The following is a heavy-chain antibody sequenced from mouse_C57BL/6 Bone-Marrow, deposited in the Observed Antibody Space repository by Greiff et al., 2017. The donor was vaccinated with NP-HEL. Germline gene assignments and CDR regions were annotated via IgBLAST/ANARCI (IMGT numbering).Heavy chain of an antibody. CDR2: IYPGGGYT. CDR1: GYTFTNYW. J-gene: IGHJ4*01. V-gene: IGHV1-63*01. Sequence: LVESGAELVRPGTSVKMSCKASGYTFTNYWIGWAKQRPGHGLEWIGDIYPGGGYTNYNEKFKGKATLTADKSSSTAYMQFSSLTSEDSAIYYCARRVYYRYYAMDYWGQGTSVTVSS. D-gene: IGHD2-12*01. CDR3: ARRVYYRYYAMDY.